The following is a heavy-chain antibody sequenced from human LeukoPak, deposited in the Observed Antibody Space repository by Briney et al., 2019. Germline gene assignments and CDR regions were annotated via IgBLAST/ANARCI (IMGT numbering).Heavy chain of an antibody. CDR3: AKDLQLLPMAY. Sequence: GSLRLSCAASGFTFSSYWMSWVRQAPGKGLEWVANIKQDGSEKYYVDSVKGRFTISRDNSKNTLYLQMNSLRAEDTAVYYCAKDLQLLPMAYWGQGTLVTVSS. D-gene: IGHD2-2*01. CDR1: GFTFSSYW. J-gene: IGHJ4*02. V-gene: IGHV3-7*03. CDR2: IKQDGSEK.